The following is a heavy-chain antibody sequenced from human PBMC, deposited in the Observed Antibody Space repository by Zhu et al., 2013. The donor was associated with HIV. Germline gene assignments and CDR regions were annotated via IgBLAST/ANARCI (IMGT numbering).Heavy chain of an antibody. CDR1: GYRFSGHY. CDR3: ARDPSTRYYTDV. J-gene: IGHJ6*03. Sequence: EVRSWGSVNVSCKASGYRFSGHYMHWVRQAPGQGLEWMGWINPKNGVTKMAQTFQGRVILTRDTSVNTVYMELRSLTSDDSAVYYCARDPSTRYYTDVWGKGTSVIVSS. V-gene: IGHV1-2*02. D-gene: IGHD3-9*01. CDR2: INPKNGVT.